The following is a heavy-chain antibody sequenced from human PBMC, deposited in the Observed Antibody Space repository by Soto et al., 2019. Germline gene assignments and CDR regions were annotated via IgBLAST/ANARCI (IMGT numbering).Heavy chain of an antibody. J-gene: IGHJ4*02. CDR3: ARDHPWYYYDSSYFDY. D-gene: IGHD3-22*01. Sequence: DSVKVSCKASGYTFTSYGISWVRQAPGQGLEWMGWISAYNGNTNYAQKLQGRVTMTTDTSTSTAYMELRSLRSGDTAVYYCARDHPWYYYDSSYFDYWGQGTLVTVSS. CDR2: ISAYNGNT. V-gene: IGHV1-18*01. CDR1: GYTFTSYG.